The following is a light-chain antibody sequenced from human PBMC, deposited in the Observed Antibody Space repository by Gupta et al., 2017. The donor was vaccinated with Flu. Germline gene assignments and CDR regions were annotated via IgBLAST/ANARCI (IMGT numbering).Light chain of an antibody. CDR2: WAS. CDR3: QQYSLAPLT. J-gene: IGKJ4*01. V-gene: IGKV4-1*01. CDR1: QSVLYISTNNNY. Sequence: DIVMTQSPDSLAVYLGEKDTINCKASQSVLYISTNNNYLAWFQQKPGQPPKLLIYWASTRESGVPDRFRGSGSGTDFTLTISSLQAEDVAVYYCQQYSLAPLTFGGGTKVEI.